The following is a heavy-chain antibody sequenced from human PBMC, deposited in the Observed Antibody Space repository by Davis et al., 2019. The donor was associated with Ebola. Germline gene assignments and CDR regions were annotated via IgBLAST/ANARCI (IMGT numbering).Heavy chain of an antibody. CDR1: GDSISGADYS. CDR2: IYYSGST. J-gene: IGHJ4*02. D-gene: IGHD6-6*01. V-gene: IGHV4-30-4*01. Sequence: SETLSLTCAVSGDSISGADYSWTWIRQPPGKGLEWIGHIYYSGSTYYNPPLMSRVTISVDTSKNQFSLKLKYVTAADTSMYYCARRRVTSARPRSVAFDYWGQGILVTVSS. CDR3: ARRRVTSARPRSVAFDY.